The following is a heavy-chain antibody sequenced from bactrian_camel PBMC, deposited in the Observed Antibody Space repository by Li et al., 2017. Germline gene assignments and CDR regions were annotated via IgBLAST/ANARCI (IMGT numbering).Heavy chain of an antibody. J-gene: IGHJ6*01. CDR1: GFTNYFNC. CDR3: VRDLGTTGWYFDN. Sequence: HVQLVESGGGSVQTGGSLRLSCVGSGFTNYFNCMAWFRQAPGKDREGVARLWTGVDKAYYVDSVSGRFTISRDKARNTVYLQMNSLKPEDTAVYYCVRDLGTTGWYFDNWGRGTQVTVS. V-gene: IGHV3S63*01. CDR2: LWTGVDKA. D-gene: IGHD5*01.